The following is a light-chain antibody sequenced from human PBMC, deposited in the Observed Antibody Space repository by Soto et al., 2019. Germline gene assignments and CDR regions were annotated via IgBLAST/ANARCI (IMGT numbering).Light chain of an antibody. Sequence: DIQLTQSPSFLSASVGDRVTITCRASQGIRSYLAWYQQKPGKAPKLLIYATSTLLVGVPSRFSGSGSGTDFTLTISRLEPEDFAVYYCQQYGSSGTFGQGIKVDIK. V-gene: IGKV1-9*01. CDR3: QQYGSSGT. CDR2: ATS. J-gene: IGKJ1*01. CDR1: QGIRSY.